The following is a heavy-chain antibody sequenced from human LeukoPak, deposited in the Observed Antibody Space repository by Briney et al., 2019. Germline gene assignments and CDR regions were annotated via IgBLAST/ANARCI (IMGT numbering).Heavy chain of an antibody. J-gene: IGHJ6*03. D-gene: IGHD3-16*01. CDR1: GGSFSGYY. Sequence: PSETLSLTCAVYGGSFSGYYWSWVRQPPGKGLEWIGYIYYSGSTNYNPSLKSRVTISVDTSKNQFSLKLSSVTAADTAVYYCARGGGLNYYDYYMGVWGKGTTVTVSS. CDR3: ARGGGLNYYDYYMGV. CDR2: IYYSGST. V-gene: IGHV4-59*01.